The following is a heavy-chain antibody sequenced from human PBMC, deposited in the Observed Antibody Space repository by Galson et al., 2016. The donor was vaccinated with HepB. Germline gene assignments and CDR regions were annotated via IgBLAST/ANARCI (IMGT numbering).Heavy chain of an antibody. J-gene: IGHJ6*04. Sequence: SVKVSCKASGYTYSGYYIHWVRQAPGQGLEWMGWINSISGDTNYAQKFQGRVNMTRDTSITTAYIELNRLKSDDAAIFYCATSGYDVLSGHYPKDVWGRGTTVIVSS. CDR3: ATSGYDVLSGHYPKDV. CDR2: INSISGDT. V-gene: IGHV1-2*02. D-gene: IGHD3-3*01. CDR1: GYTYSGYY.